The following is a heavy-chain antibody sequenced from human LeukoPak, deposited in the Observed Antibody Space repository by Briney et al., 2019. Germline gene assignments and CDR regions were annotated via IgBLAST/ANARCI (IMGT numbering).Heavy chain of an antibody. J-gene: IGHJ4*02. V-gene: IGHV3-23*01. D-gene: IGHD4-23*01. CDR1: GFTFSNYA. CDR2: IGGSGDST. Sequence: GGSLRLSCAASGFTFSNYAMSWVRQAPGKGLEWVSVIGGSGDSTYYADSVKGRFTISRDNSKNSLYLQMDSLKANDTAVYYCAKLSPYGGMGYWGQGTLVTVSS. CDR3: AKLSPYGGMGY.